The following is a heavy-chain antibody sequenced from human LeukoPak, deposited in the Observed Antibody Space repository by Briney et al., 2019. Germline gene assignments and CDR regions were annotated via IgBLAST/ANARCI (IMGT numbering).Heavy chain of an antibody. J-gene: IGHJ4*02. CDR1: GDSINSYY. D-gene: IGHD5/OR15-5a*01. Sequence: PSETLSLTCTVSGDSINSYYWSWIRQPPGKGLEGIGYIYYSGSTKYSPSLKSRVTISVDTSKNQFSLRLTSVTAADTAVYLCATLVSTRYYFDYWGQGTLVTVSS. V-gene: IGHV4-59*08. CDR2: IYYSGST. CDR3: ATLVSTRYYFDY.